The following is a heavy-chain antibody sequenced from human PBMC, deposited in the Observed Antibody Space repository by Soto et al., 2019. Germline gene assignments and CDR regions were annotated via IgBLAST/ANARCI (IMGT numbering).Heavy chain of an antibody. Sequence: SVKVSCKASGGTFSSYAISWVRQAPGQGLEWMGGIIPIFGTANYAQKFQGRVTITADESTSTAYMELSSLGSEDTAVYYCARGAGEQWLEPSSFDYWGQGTMVTVSS. CDR1: GGTFSSYA. D-gene: IGHD6-19*01. CDR2: IIPIFGTA. V-gene: IGHV1-69*13. J-gene: IGHJ4*02. CDR3: ARGAGEQWLEPSSFDY.